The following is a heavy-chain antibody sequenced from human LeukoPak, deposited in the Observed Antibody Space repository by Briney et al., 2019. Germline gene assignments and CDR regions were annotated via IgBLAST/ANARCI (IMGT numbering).Heavy chain of an antibody. CDR1: GGSISSYC. Sequence: PSETLSLTCTVSGGSISSYCWSWIRQPAGKGLEWIGRIYSSGGTSYNPSLESRVTLSVDTSKNQVSLKLSSVTAADTAVYYCARGDNSAYYGYWGQGSLVTVSS. V-gene: IGHV4-4*07. CDR2: IYSSGGT. J-gene: IGHJ4*02. CDR3: ARGDNSAYYGY. D-gene: IGHD3-22*01.